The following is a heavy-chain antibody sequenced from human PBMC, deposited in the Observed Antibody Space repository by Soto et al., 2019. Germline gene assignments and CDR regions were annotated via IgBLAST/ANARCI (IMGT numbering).Heavy chain of an antibody. J-gene: IGHJ3*02. CDR1: GFTFSSYA. Sequence: GGSLRLSCSASGFTFSSYAMHWVRQAPGKGLEYVSAISSNGGSTYYADSVKGRFTISRDNSKNTLYLQMSSLRAEDTAVYYCVKESVGSSFPGDAFDIWGQGTMVTVSS. CDR3: VKESVGSSFPGDAFDI. D-gene: IGHD6-6*01. CDR2: ISSNGGST. V-gene: IGHV3-64D*08.